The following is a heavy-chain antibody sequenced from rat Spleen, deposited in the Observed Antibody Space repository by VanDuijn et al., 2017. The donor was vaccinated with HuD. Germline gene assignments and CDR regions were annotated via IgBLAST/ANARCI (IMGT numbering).Heavy chain of an antibody. V-gene: IGHV2-47*01. CDR3: TRETGNGYEGYYSDY. J-gene: IGHJ2*01. Sequence: QVQLKESGPGLVQPSQTLSLTCTVSGLSLISNTVSWIRQPPGQGLEGMGVIWSNGGTDYNSAIKSRLSIRRDTSKSQVFLKMNSLGREDTGTYYCTRETGNGYEGYYSDYWGQGVVVTVSS. CDR2: IWSNGGT. CDR1: GLSLISNT. D-gene: IGHD1-12*01.